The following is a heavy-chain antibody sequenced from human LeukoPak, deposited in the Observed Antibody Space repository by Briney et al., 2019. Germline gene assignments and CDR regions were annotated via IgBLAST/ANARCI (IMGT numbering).Heavy chain of an antibody. J-gene: IGHJ2*01. CDR2: IYPGDSDT. CDR3: SRTPRGQWVVQGGEWYFQF. CDR1: GYSFTSYW. V-gene: IGHV5-51*01. D-gene: IGHD6-19*01. Sequence: GESLKISCKGSGYSFTSYWIGWVRQMPGKGLEWMRIIYPGDSDTRYSPSFQGQVTISADKSISTAYLQWSSLKPSDTAMYYFSRTPRGQWVVQGGEWYFQFWGRWTLVNGSS.